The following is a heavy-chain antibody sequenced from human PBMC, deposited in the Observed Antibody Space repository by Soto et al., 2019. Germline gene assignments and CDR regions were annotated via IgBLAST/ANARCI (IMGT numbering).Heavy chain of an antibody. CDR3: ARGGQLVYNYYYYYMDV. CDR2: INHSGST. D-gene: IGHD6-6*01. V-gene: IGHV4-34*01. Sequence: SETLSLTCAVYGGSFGGYYWSWIRQPPGKGLEWIREINHSGSTNYNPSLKSRVTISVDTSKNQFSLKPSSVTAADTAVYYCARGGQLVYNYYYYYMDVWGKGTTVTVSS. CDR1: GGSFGGYY. J-gene: IGHJ6*03.